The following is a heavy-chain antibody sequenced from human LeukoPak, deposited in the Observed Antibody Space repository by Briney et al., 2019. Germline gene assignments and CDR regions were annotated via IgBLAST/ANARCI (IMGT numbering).Heavy chain of an antibody. D-gene: IGHD2-2*01. Sequence: SETLSLTCAVSGYSISSGYYWGWIRQPPGKGLEWIGSIYHSGSTYYNPSLKSRVTMSVDTSKNQFSLKLSSVTAADTAVYYCARDIVVVPAAQDYWGQGTLVTVSS. CDR2: IYHSGST. V-gene: IGHV4-38-2*02. CDR3: ARDIVVVPAAQDY. J-gene: IGHJ4*02. CDR1: GYSISSGYY.